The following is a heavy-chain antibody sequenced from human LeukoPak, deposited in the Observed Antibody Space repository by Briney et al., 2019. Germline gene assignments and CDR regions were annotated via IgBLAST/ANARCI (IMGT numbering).Heavy chain of an antibody. Sequence: SVKVSCKASGGTFSSYAISWVRQAPGQGLEWMGGIIPIFGTANYAQMFQGRVTITTDESTSTAYMELSSLRSEDTAVYYCASRGYRYGPPDNPFDYWGQGTLVTVSS. CDR1: GGTFSSYA. J-gene: IGHJ4*02. CDR3: ASRGYRYGPPDNPFDY. CDR2: IIPIFGTA. D-gene: IGHD5-18*01. V-gene: IGHV1-69*05.